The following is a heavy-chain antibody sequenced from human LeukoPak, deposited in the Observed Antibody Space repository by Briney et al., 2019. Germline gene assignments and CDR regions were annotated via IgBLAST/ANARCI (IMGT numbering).Heavy chain of an antibody. D-gene: IGHD3-22*01. J-gene: IGHJ3*02. CDR3: ARDDSSGYYLPAAFDI. Sequence: SETLSLTCTVSGGSISSYYWSWIRQPAGKGLEWIGRIYTSGSINYNPSLKSRVTMSVDTSKNQFSLKLSSVTAADTAVYYCARDDSSGYYLPAAFDIWGQGTMVTVSS. CDR2: IYTSGSI. V-gene: IGHV4-4*07. CDR1: GGSISSYY.